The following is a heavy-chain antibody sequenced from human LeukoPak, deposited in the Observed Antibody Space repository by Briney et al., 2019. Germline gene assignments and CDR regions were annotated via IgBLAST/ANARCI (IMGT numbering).Heavy chain of an antibody. J-gene: IGHJ6*02. Sequence: VGSLRLSCAASGFTFSSYEMNWVRQAPGKGLEWVSYIGSSGSAIYYADSVKGRFTISRDNAKNSLYLQMNSLRAEDTAVYYCARAGYSRTGTMYYYYGMDVWGQGTTVTVSS. CDR3: ARAGYSRTGTMYYYYGMDV. CDR2: IGSSGSAI. CDR1: GFTFSSYE. D-gene: IGHD1-1*01. V-gene: IGHV3-48*03.